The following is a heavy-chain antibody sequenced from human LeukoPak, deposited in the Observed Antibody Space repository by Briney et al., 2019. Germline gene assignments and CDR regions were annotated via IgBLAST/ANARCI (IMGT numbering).Heavy chain of an antibody. CDR1: GYTFTSYG. Sequence: ASVKVSCKASGYTFTSYGISWVRQAPGQGLEWMGWISAYNGNTNYAQKLQGRVTMTTDTSTSTAYMELRSLRSDDTAVYYCARAWFGELPYYFDYWGQGTLVTVSS. D-gene: IGHD3-10*01. CDR3: ARAWFGELPYYFDY. V-gene: IGHV1-18*01. CDR2: ISAYNGNT. J-gene: IGHJ4*02.